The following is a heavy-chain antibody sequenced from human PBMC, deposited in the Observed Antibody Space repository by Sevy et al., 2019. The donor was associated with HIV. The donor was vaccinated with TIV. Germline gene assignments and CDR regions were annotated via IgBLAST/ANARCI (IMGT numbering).Heavy chain of an antibody. D-gene: IGHD2-2*01. Sequence: WGSLRLSCAASGFTLSTYSMNWVRQAPGKGLEWVSSISSSSSYIYYADSVKGRFTISRDNAKNSLYLQMNSLRAEDTAVYYCVRDGGCSSTSCLLYFDYWGQGTLVTVSS. V-gene: IGHV3-21*01. J-gene: IGHJ4*02. CDR2: ISSSSSYI. CDR1: GFTLSTYS. CDR3: VRDGGCSSTSCLLYFDY.